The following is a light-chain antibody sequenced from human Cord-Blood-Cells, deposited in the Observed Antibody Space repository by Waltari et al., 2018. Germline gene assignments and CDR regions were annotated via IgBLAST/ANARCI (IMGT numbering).Light chain of an antibody. Sequence: EIVFTQSPCPLSSSGGERATLSCRASPSASSSYLAWYQQKPGQAPRLLIYGASSRATGIPDRFSGSGSGTDFTLTISRLEPEDFVVYYCQQYGSSPLTFGEGTKVEIK. J-gene: IGKJ4*01. CDR3: QQYGSSPLT. CDR1: PSASSSY. CDR2: GAS. V-gene: IGKV3-20*01.